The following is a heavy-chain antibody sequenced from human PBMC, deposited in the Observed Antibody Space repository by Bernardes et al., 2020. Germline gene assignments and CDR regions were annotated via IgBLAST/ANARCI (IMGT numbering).Heavy chain of an antibody. CDR3: ARDSYYYDSSGYYYFDY. J-gene: IGHJ4*02. CDR2: ISAHNGNT. D-gene: IGHD3-22*01. Sequence: ASMKVSCKASGYSFSNSGISWVRQAHGQGLEWMGWISAHNGNTKYAQRLQGRVTMTTDTSTSTAYMELGSLRSDDTAKYYCARDSYYYDSSGYYYFDYWGQGTLVTVSS. CDR1: GYSFSNSG. V-gene: IGHV1-18*01.